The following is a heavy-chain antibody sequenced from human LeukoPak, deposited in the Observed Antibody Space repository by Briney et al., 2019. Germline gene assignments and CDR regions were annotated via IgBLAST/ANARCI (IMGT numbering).Heavy chain of an antibody. CDR2: IYTSGST. J-gene: IGHJ3*02. Sequence: PSETLSLTCTVSGGSISSYYWSWIRQPAGKGLEWIGRIYTSGSTNYNPSLKSRVTMSVDTSKNQFSLKLSSMTAADTAVYYCARTSTQRWLVAGDAFDIWGQGTMVTVSS. CDR3: ARTSTQRWLVAGDAFDI. CDR1: GGSISSYY. D-gene: IGHD6-19*01. V-gene: IGHV4-4*07.